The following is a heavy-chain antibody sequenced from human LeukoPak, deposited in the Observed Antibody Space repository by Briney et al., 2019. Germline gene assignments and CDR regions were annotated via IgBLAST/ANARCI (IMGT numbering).Heavy chain of an antibody. CDR2: ISAYNGKT. CDR1: GYTFTSYV. Sequence: ASVKVSCKASGYTFTSYVISWVRQAPGQGLEWMGWISAYNGKTNYAQKLQGRVTMTTDTSTSTAYMELRSLRSDDTAVYYCARDLGRRSLDFIAVAGFDYYYYGMDVWGQGTTVTVSS. J-gene: IGHJ6*02. D-gene: IGHD6-19*01. V-gene: IGHV1-18*01. CDR3: ARDLGRRSLDFIAVAGFDYYYYGMDV.